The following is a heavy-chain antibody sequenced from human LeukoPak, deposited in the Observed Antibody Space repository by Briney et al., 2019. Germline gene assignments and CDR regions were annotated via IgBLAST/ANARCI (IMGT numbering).Heavy chain of an antibody. CDR1: GYTFTSYA. Sequence: GASVKVSCKAPGYTFTSYAMHWVRQAPGQSLEWMGWINAGNGNTKYSQKFQGRVTITRDTSASTAYMELSSLRSEDTAVYYCARTRGRDSYHYYYYMDVWGKGTTVTVSS. CDR2: INAGNGNT. D-gene: IGHD1-26*01. J-gene: IGHJ6*03. V-gene: IGHV1-3*01. CDR3: ARTRGRDSYHYYYYMDV.